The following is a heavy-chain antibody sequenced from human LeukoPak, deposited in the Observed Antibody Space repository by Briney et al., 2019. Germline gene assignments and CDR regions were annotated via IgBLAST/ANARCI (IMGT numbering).Heavy chain of an antibody. Sequence: PGGSLRLSCAASGFTFSDYWMSWVRQAPGKGLEWVANIKEDGSEKYYVDSVKGRFTISRDNAKNSLYLQMYSLRAEDTAVYYCARVKTNSGYKNNAFDIWGQGTVVTVSS. CDR3: ARVKTNSGYKNNAFDI. CDR1: GFTFSDYW. J-gene: IGHJ3*02. CDR2: IKEDGSEK. V-gene: IGHV3-7*01. D-gene: IGHD5-12*01.